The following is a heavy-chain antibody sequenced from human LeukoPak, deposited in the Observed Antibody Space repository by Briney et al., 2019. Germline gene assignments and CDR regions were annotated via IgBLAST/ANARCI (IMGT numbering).Heavy chain of an antibody. J-gene: IGHJ4*02. D-gene: IGHD1-26*01. Sequence: QSGGSLRLSCAASGFPFSSYSMTWVRQAPGKGLEWVANIKPDGTTKFYVDSVKGRFTISRDNALNSLYLQMNSLRAEDTAVYYCAKDLERGSYYEFDYWGQGTLVTVSS. V-gene: IGHV3-7*03. CDR1: GFPFSSYS. CDR2: IKPDGTTK. CDR3: AKDLERGSYYEFDY.